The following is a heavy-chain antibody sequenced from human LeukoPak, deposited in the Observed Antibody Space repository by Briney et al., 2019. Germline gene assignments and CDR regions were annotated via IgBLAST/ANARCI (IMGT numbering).Heavy chain of an antibody. CDR2: FDPEDGET. Sequence: ASVTVSCKVSGYTLTELSMHWVRQAPGKGLEWMGGFDPEDGETIYAQKFQGRVTMTEDTSTDTAYMELSSLRSEDTAVYYCATDTRTHAAPFDYWGQGTLVTVSS. CDR3: ATDTRTHAAPFDY. J-gene: IGHJ4*02. CDR1: GYTLTELS. V-gene: IGHV1-24*01. D-gene: IGHD1-14*01.